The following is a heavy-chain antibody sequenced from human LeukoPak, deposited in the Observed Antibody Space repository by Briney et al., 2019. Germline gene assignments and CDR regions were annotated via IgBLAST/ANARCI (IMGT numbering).Heavy chain of an antibody. CDR3: ARGRYDYVWDY. CDR1: GGPVSSGSYY. D-gene: IGHD3-16*01. J-gene: IGHJ4*02. V-gene: IGHV4-61*01. Sequence: SETQSLTCTVSGGPVSSGSYYWSWIRQSPGKGLEWIGYIYYSGSTNYNPSLKSRVTISVDTSKNQFSLKLSSVTAADTAVYYCARGRYDYVWDYWGQGTLVTVSS. CDR2: IYYSGST.